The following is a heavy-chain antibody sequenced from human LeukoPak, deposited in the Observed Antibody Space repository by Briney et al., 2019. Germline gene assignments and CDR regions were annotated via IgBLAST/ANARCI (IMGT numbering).Heavy chain of an antibody. J-gene: IGHJ6*04. CDR3: AIHPVHYDSSGYYYGMDV. D-gene: IGHD3-22*01. V-gene: IGHV3-30*14. Sequence: DSVKGRFTISRDNSKNTLYLQMNSLRAEDTAVYYCAIHPVHYDSSGYYYGMDVWGEETTVTVSS.